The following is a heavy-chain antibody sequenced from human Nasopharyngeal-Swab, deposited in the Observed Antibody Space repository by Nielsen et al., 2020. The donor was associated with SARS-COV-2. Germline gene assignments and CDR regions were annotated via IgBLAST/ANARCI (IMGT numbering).Heavy chain of an antibody. V-gene: IGHV1-24*01. CDR3: ATGYAYCGGDCFIDY. D-gene: IGHD2-21*02. J-gene: IGHJ4*02. CDR1: GYTLTELS. Sequence: ASVKVSCKVSGYTLTELSMHWVRQAPGKGLEWMGGFDPEGGETIYAQKFQGRVTMTEDTSTDTAYMELSSLRSEDTAVYYCATGYAYCGGDCFIDYWGQGTLVTVSS. CDR2: FDPEGGET.